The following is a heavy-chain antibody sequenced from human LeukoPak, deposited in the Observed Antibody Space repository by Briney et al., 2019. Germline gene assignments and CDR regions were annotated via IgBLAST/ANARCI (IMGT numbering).Heavy chain of an antibody. CDR3: ARSVEGAFDF. Sequence: PGGSLRLSCAASGFAFSSYAVTWVRQAPGKGLEWVSAISGSGGRTYYADSVKGRFTISRDNAMNSLHLQMNSLRDEDTAMYYCARSVEGAFDFWGQGTLVTVSS. D-gene: IGHD6-19*01. J-gene: IGHJ4*02. CDR2: ISGSGGRT. CDR1: GFAFSSYA. V-gene: IGHV3-23*01.